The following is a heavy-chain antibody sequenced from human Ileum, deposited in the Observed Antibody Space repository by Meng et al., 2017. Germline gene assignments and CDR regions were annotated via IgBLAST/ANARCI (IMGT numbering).Heavy chain of an antibody. CDR1: GASLSTGGYY. V-gene: IGHV4-31*03. Sequence: QVQLQESGPGLVKPSQTLSLTCLVSGASLSTGGYYWGWIRQQPGKGLEWIGYSYYDGSSYYNPSLKSRPIISLDASKSQFSLRLTSMTAADTAIYYCTRGGFGYSVPFDFWGQGTLVTVSS. J-gene: IGHJ4*02. CDR3: TRGGFGYSVPFDF. CDR2: SYYDGSS. D-gene: IGHD5/OR15-5a*01.